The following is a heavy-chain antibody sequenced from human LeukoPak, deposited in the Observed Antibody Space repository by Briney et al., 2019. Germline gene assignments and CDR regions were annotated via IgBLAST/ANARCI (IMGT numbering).Heavy chain of an antibody. J-gene: IGHJ4*02. CDR2: INHSGST. CDR3: ARARRQRLLQPAYYFDY. CDR1: GGSFSGYY. D-gene: IGHD2-2*01. V-gene: IGHV4-34*01. Sequence: PSETLSLTCAVYGGSFSGYYWSWIRQTPGKGLEWIGEINHSGSTNYNPSLKSRVTISVDTSKNQFSLKLSSVTAADTAVYYCARARRQRLLQPAYYFDYWGQGTLVTVSS.